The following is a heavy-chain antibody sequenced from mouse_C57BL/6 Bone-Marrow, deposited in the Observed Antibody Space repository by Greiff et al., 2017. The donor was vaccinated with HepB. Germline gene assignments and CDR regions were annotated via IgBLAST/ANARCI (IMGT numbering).Heavy chain of an antibody. CDR3: TRHYYGGAMDY. CDR2: ISSGGDYI. Sequence: EVQRVESGEGLVKPGGSLKLSCAASGFTFSSYAMSWVRQTPEKRLEWVAYISSGGDYIYYADTVKGRFTISRDNARNTLYLQMSSLKSVDTAMYYCTRHYYGGAMDYWGQGTSVTVSS. CDR1: GFTFSSYA. V-gene: IGHV5-9-1*02. D-gene: IGHD1-2*01. J-gene: IGHJ4*01.